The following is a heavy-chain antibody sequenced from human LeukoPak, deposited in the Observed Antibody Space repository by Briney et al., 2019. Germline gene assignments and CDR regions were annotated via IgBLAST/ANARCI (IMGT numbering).Heavy chain of an antibody. D-gene: IGHD3-10*01. Sequence: ASVKVSCKASGYTFTGYYMHWVRQAPGQGLEWMGWINPNSGGTNYAQKFQGRVTMTRDTSISTAYMEQSRLRSDDTAVYYCARESTMVRGVTGIDYWGQGTLVTVSS. V-gene: IGHV1-2*02. CDR1: GYTFTGYY. J-gene: IGHJ4*02. CDR3: ARESTMVRGVTGIDY. CDR2: INPNSGGT.